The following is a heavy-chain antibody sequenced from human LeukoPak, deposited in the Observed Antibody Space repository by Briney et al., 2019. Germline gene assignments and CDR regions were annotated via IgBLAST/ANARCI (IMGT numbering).Heavy chain of an antibody. D-gene: IGHD6-6*01. Sequence: SETLSLTCTVSGYSISSGSYWGWIRQPPGKGLEWIGNLYHSGNTYYNPSLKSRVTISVDTSKNQLSLKLGSVTAADTAVYYCARVFYSSSTDWFDPWGHGTLVTVSS. CDR3: ARVFYSSSTDWFDP. V-gene: IGHV4-38-2*02. CDR2: LYHSGNT. J-gene: IGHJ5*02. CDR1: GYSISSGSY.